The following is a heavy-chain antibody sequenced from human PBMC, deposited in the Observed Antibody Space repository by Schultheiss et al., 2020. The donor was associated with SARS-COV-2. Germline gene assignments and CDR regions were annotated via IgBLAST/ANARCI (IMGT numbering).Heavy chain of an antibody. V-gene: IGHV3-21*04. D-gene: IGHD5-18*01. Sequence: ETLSLTCTVSGGSISSSSYYWGWIRQPPGKGLEWVSSISSSSSYIYYADSVKGRFTISRDNSKNTLYLQMNSLRAEDTAVYYCAKDRVAAGYGYWGQGTLVTVSS. CDR2: ISSSSSYI. CDR1: GGSISSSS. J-gene: IGHJ4*02. CDR3: AKDRVAAGYGY.